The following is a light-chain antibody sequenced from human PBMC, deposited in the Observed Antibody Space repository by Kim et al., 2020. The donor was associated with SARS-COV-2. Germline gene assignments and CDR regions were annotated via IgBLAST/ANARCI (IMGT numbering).Light chain of an antibody. V-gene: IGKV3-20*01. Sequence: PGEKATLSCRASQSGSSRYLAWYQQKPGQAPRHLIYGASSRATGNPDRFSGSGSGTGFTLTISRLEPEDFAVYYCQQYGNSPPYTFGQGTKLEI. CDR1: QSGSSRY. CDR3: QQYGNSPPYT. J-gene: IGKJ2*01. CDR2: GAS.